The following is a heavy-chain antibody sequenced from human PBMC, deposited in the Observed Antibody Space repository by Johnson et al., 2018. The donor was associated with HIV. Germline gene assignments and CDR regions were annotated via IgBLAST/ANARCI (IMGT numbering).Heavy chain of an antibody. CDR2: TRDKANSYST. Sequence: VQLVESGGGLVQPGGSLRLSCAASGFTFSDHYMDWVRQAPGKGLEWIARTRDKANSYSTEYAASVKGRFIISSDSVKDSLYLQMNRLKSEDPAVYFCARRTYTSGWYAAFDLWGQGTMVTVSS. V-gene: IGHV3-72*01. J-gene: IGHJ3*01. CDR3: ARRTYTSGWYAAFDL. D-gene: IGHD6-19*01. CDR1: GFTFSDHY.